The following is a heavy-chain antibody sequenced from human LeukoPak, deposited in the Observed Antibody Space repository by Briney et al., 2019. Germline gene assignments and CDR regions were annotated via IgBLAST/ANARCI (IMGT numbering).Heavy chain of an antibody. J-gene: IGHJ4*02. CDR3: ARDRLVKGIDY. CDR1: GFTFSDYY. V-gene: IGHV3-11*06. Sequence: AGGSLRLSCAASGFTFSDYYMSWIRPAPGEGLEWVSYISSSSSYTNYADSVKGRFTISRDNAKNSLYLQMNSLRAEDTAVYYCARDRLVKGIDYWGQGTLVTVSS. D-gene: IGHD2-2*01. CDR2: ISSSSSYT.